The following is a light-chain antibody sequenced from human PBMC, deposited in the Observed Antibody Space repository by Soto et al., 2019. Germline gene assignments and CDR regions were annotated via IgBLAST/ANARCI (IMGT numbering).Light chain of an antibody. CDR1: SSNIGAGYD. Sequence: QSVLTQPPSVSGAPGQRVTISCTGSSSNIGAGYDVHWYQQLPGTAPKLLIYANSNRHSGVPDRFSGSKSGTSASLAITGLQAEDEDDDYCQSYDSSLSGYVFGTGTKVTVL. V-gene: IGLV1-40*01. J-gene: IGLJ1*01. CDR2: ANS. CDR3: QSYDSSLSGYV.